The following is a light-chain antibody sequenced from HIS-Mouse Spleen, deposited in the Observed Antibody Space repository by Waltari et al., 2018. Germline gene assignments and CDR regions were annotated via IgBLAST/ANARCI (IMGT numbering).Light chain of an antibody. Sequence: QSVLTQPPSASGTPGQRVTISCSGSSPNIGSNYVSWYQQLPGTAPKLLIYRNNQRPSGVPDRFSGSKSGTSASLAISGLRSEDEADYYCAAWDDSLSGPVFGGETKLTVL. J-gene: IGLJ3*02. V-gene: IGLV1-47*01. CDR2: RNN. CDR1: SPNIGSNY. CDR3: AAWDDSLSGPV.